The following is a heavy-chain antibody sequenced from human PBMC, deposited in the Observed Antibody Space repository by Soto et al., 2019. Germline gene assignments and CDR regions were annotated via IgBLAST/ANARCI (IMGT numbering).Heavy chain of an antibody. Sequence: PGGSLRLSCAASGFTFSNYEMHWVRQAPGEGLEWVAVISYDGRNKYYADSVKARFTISRDNSKNTLHLQMNSLRAEDTVVYYCARSPYYDSSGYYDSWGQGTLVTVSS. V-gene: IGHV3-30*04. CDR3: ARSPYYDSSGYYDS. D-gene: IGHD3-22*01. J-gene: IGHJ5*01. CDR2: ISYDGRNK. CDR1: GFTFSNYE.